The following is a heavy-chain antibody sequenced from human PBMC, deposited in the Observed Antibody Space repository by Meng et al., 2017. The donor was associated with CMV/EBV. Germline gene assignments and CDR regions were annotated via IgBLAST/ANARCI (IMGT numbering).Heavy chain of an antibody. V-gene: IGHV2-5*02. Sequence: LKDSGTIRVKPPQPLTRACTFPGFSSLTSGVGVGWIRQPPGKALELLALIYWDDDKRYSPSLKSRLTITKDTSKNQVVLTMTTMDPVYTATYYCAHLDTAKLHFDYWGQGTLVTVSS. CDR3: AHLDTAKLHFDY. CDR2: IYWDDDK. D-gene: IGHD5-18*01. J-gene: IGHJ4*02. CDR1: GFSSLTSGVG.